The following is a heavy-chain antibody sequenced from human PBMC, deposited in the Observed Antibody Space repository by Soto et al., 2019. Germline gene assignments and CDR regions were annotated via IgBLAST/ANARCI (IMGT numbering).Heavy chain of an antibody. J-gene: IGHJ4*02. CDR1: GFTFSSYG. CDR3: AIAGTAMVFDY. V-gene: IGHV3-33*01. CDR2: IWYDGSNK. D-gene: IGHD5-18*01. Sequence: QVQLVESGGGVVQPARSLRLDCAASGFTFSSYGMHWVSQAPGKGMEWVAVIWYDGSNKYYADSVKGRFTISRDNSKNTLYLQMNSLRAEDTAVYYCAIAGTAMVFDYWGQGTLVTVSS.